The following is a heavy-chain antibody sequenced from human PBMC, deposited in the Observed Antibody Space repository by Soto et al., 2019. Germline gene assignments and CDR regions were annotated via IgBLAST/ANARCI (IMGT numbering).Heavy chain of an antibody. V-gene: IGHV4-31*03. CDR3: ARVYYDFWSGYYGYFQH. J-gene: IGHJ1*01. Sequence: SETLSLTCTVSGGSISSGGYYWSWIRQHPGKGLEWIGYIYYSGSTYYNPSLKSRVTISVDTSKNQFSLKLSSVTAADTAVYYCARVYYDFWSGYYGYFQHWGQGTLVTVSS. D-gene: IGHD3-3*01. CDR1: GGSISSGGYY. CDR2: IYYSGST.